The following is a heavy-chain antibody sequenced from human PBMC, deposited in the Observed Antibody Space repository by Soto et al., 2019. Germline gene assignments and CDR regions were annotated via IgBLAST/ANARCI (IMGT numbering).Heavy chain of an antibody. J-gene: IGHJ4*02. CDR3: ARDRRSGLLWFGELLYPGY. Sequence: ASVKVSWKASGYTFTSYGISWVRQAPGQGLEWMGWISAYNGNTNYAQKLQGRVTMTTDTSTSTAYMELRSLRSDDTAVYYCARDRRSGLLWFGELLYPGYWGQGTLVTVSS. V-gene: IGHV1-18*01. D-gene: IGHD3-10*01. CDR2: ISAYNGNT. CDR1: GYTFTSYG.